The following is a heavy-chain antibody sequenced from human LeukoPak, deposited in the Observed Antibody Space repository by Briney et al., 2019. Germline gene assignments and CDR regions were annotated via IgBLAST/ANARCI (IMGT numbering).Heavy chain of an antibody. CDR3: TRDKFDYYYFYYMDV. Sequence: SETLSLTCTVSSYSISSDYYWGWIRQSPGEGLEWIGNIYHGGTTYYNPSLSSRVTISIDTSKNQFSLNLSAVTAADTALYYCTRDKFDYYYFYYMDVWGKGTTVTVSS. CDR1: SYSISSDYY. D-gene: IGHD3-10*01. CDR2: IYHGGTT. V-gene: IGHV4-38-2*02. J-gene: IGHJ6*03.